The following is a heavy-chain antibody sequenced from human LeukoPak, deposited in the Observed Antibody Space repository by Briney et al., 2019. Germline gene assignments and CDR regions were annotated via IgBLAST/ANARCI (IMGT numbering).Heavy chain of an antibody. Sequence: TGGSLRLSCAASGFTFSDYYMNWVRQAPGKGLEWVSYISSSSTIYYADSVKGRFTISRDNAKNSLYLQMNSLRAEDTAVYYCARDGPGYYDSSGYYYGLYFDYWGQGTLVTVSS. J-gene: IGHJ4*02. D-gene: IGHD3-22*01. V-gene: IGHV3-69-1*01. CDR3: ARDGPGYYDSSGYYYGLYFDY. CDR1: GFTFSDYY. CDR2: ISSSSTI.